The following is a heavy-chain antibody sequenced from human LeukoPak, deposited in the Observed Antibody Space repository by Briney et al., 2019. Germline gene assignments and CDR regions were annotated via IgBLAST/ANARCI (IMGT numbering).Heavy chain of an antibody. CDR3: ARDSDYGGSFDI. CDR2: IRSTSTYI. D-gene: IGHD3-16*01. V-gene: IGHV3-21*04. CDR1: GFTFSGYS. Sequence: GGSLRLSCAASGFTFSGYSINWVRQAPGKGLEWVSSIRSTSTYIYHGDSVKGRFTISRDNAKNSLYLQMHSLKAEDTAVYYCARDSDYGGSFDIWGQGTMVTVS. J-gene: IGHJ3*02.